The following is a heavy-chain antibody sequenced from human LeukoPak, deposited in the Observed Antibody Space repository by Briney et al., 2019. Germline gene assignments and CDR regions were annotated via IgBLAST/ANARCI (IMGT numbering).Heavy chain of an antibody. CDR3: ARGLLGGSTVY. Sequence: SETLSLTCTVSGGSISSYYWSWIRQPPGKGLEWIGYIYYSGSTNYNPSHKSRVTISVDTSKNQFCRKLSSVTAADTAVYYCARGLLGGSTVYWGEGTLHTVPS. CDR2: IYYSGST. J-gene: IGHJ4*02. V-gene: IGHV4-59*01. CDR1: GGSISSYY. D-gene: IGHD3-16*01.